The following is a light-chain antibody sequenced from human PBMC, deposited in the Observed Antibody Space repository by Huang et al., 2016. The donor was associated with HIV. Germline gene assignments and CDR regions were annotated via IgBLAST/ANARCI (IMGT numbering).Light chain of an antibody. CDR2: GAS. CDR1: QSVTRNY. CDR3: QQFGSSPPYS. V-gene: IGKV3-20*01. J-gene: IGKJ2*03. Sequence: EIVLTQSPDTLSLSPGARATVSCRGSQSVTRNYLAWYQQRPGQAPKLLSYGASTRATGIPDRFSGSGSGTDFTLTISRLAPEDFAVYYCQQFGSSPPYSFGQGTKLEIK.